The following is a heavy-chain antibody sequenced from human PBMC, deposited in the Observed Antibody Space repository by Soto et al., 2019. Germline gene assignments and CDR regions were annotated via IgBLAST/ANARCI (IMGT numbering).Heavy chain of an antibody. Sequence: EVHLLESGGGVVQPGGSLRLSCEASGFNFKKFAMGWVRQAPGEGLEWVSGISGCGGSTCYADSVKGRFTLARDDSKNTLSLHLNSLRFEDTARYFCAKADGEQWLIPHLDNWGQGTLVTVS. D-gene: IGHD6-19*01. CDR2: ISGCGGST. J-gene: IGHJ4*02. CDR1: GFNFKKFA. V-gene: IGHV3-23*01. CDR3: AKADGEQWLIPHLDN.